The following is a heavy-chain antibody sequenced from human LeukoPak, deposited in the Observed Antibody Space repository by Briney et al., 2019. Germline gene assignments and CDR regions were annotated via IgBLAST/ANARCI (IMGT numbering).Heavy chain of an antibody. D-gene: IGHD2-15*01. V-gene: IGHV3-15*01. CDR2: IKSKTDGGAT. CDR1: GFTFSNAW. J-gene: IGHJ4*02. Sequence: GGSLRLSCAASGFTFSNAWMSWVRQAPGKGLEWVGRIKSKTDGGATDYAAPVKGRFTISRDDSKNTLYLQMNSLKTEDTAVYYCTSPRGRYCSGGSCYWTAYWGQGTLFTVSS. CDR3: TSPRGRYCSGGSCYWTAY.